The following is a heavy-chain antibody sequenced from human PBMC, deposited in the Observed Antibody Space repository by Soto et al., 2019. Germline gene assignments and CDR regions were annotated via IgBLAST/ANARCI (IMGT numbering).Heavy chain of an antibody. CDR2: TYYRSKWYN. CDR1: GDSVSSNSAA. D-gene: IGHD2-2*01. V-gene: IGHV6-1*01. J-gene: IGHJ3*02. Sequence: SQTLSLTCAISGDSVSSNSAAWNWIRQSPSRGLEWLGRTYYRSKWYNDYAVSVKSRMTINPDTSKNQFSLQLNSVTPEDTAVYYCARDPGGCSSTSCFPEAFDIWGQGTMVTV. CDR3: ARDPGGCSSTSCFPEAFDI.